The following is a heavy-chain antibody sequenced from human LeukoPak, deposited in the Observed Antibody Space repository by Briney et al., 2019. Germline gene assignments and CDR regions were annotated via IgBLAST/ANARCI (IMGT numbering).Heavy chain of an antibody. J-gene: IGHJ4*02. CDR3: ARGQPSIAVAGTRDY. D-gene: IGHD6-19*01. CDR1: GYTFTSYD. Sequence: ASVKVSCKASGYTFTSYDINWFRQPIGQGLDWMGWMNPNSGNTGYAQKFQGRVTMTRNTSISTAYMELSSLRSEDTAVYYCARGQPSIAVAGTRDYWGQGTLVTVSS. V-gene: IGHV1-8*01. CDR2: MNPNSGNT.